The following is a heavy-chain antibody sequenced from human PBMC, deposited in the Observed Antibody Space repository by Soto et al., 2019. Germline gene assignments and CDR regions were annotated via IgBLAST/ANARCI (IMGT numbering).Heavy chain of an antibody. CDR1: GYTFTSSY. J-gene: IGHJ4*02. V-gene: IGHV1-46*01. D-gene: IGHD2-15*01. Sequence: QVQLVQSGAEVKKPGASVKLSCKASGYTFTSSYVHWARQAPGQGLEWVAIINPNGGSTNYAQEFQGRVTVTRDTSTSTVFMELSSLHSDDTAVYYCARDLLAANYWGQGTLVTVSS. CDR3: ARDLLAANY. CDR2: INPNGGST.